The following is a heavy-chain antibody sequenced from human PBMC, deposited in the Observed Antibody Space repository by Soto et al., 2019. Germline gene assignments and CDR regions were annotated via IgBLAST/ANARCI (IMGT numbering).Heavy chain of an antibody. D-gene: IGHD5-18*01. V-gene: IGHV3-30-3*01. J-gene: IGHJ6*02. CDR3: ARDRQAAMVFLYYYYAGMGV. Sequence: QVQLVESGGGVVQPGRSLRLSCAASGFSFSSYAMHWVRQAPGKGLDWVAAIPCDGSNKYYADSVKGRFTISRDNSKNTLYLQMNSLRAEDTAVYYCARDRQAAMVFLYYYYAGMGVWGQGSTVTVSS. CDR2: IPCDGSNK. CDR1: GFSFSSYA.